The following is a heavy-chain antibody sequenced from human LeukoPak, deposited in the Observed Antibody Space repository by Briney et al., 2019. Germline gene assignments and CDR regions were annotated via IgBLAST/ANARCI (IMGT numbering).Heavy chain of an antibody. J-gene: IGHJ6*03. CDR3: AKGPSWDAIYYYYYMDV. V-gene: IGHV3-30*18. CDR2: ISYDGSNK. D-gene: IGHD1-26*01. CDR1: GFTFSSYG. Sequence: GGSLRLSCAASGFTFSSYGMHWVRQAPGKGLEWVAVISYDGSNKYYADSVKGRFTISRDNSKNTLYLQMNSLRAEDAAVYYCAKGPSWDAIYYYYYMDVWGKGTTVTVSS.